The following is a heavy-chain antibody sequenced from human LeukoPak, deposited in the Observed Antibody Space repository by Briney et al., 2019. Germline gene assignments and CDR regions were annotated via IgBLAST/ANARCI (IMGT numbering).Heavy chain of an antibody. CDR3: VRFDDTSAYFWD. CDR2: IDYTGRT. V-gene: IGHV4-39*01. J-gene: IGHJ4*02. Sequence: KASETLSLTCSVSGGSIGSGSSYWGWIRPPPGKALEWIGSIDYTGRTYTNPFLKSRVAVSVDTSKNQFSLKLASVTAADTAIYYCVRFDDTSAYFWDWGQGTLVTVSS. D-gene: IGHD3-22*01. CDR1: GGSIGSGSSY.